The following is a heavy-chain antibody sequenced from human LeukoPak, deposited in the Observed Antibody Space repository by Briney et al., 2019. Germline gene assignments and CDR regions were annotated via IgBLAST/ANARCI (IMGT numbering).Heavy chain of an antibody. CDR3: ARDRDCSSTSCYPSYFDY. Sequence: GASVTVSYKASGYTFTSYGISWVRQAPGQGLEWMGRIIPIFGTANYAQKFQGRVTITTDESTSTAYMELSSLRSEDTAVYYCARDRDCSSTSCYPSYFDYWGQGTLVTVSS. V-gene: IGHV1-69*05. CDR2: IIPIFGTA. J-gene: IGHJ4*02. D-gene: IGHD2-2*01. CDR1: GYTFTSYG.